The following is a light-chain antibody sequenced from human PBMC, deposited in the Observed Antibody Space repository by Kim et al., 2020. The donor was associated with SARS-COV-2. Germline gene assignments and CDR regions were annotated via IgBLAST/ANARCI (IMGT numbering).Light chain of an antibody. CDR1: QDYSDY. Sequence: CACGGDRLHLTRGTRQDYSDYLAWFQQKPGGAPTPLICAAYSLQRGVPQNLSGSGCVREFTLTITSLQPEDFAIYYCQQYKDYPDTFGGGTKLEI. J-gene: IGKJ4*01. V-gene: IGKV1-16*02. CDR3: QQYKDYPDT. CDR2: AAY.